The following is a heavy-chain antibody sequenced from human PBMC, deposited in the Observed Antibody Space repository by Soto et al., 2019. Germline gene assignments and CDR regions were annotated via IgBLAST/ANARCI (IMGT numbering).Heavy chain of an antibody. CDR3: ARRYGSAFAI. D-gene: IGHD3-10*01. CDR2: IYYSGST. CDR1: GGSIRSYY. V-gene: IGHV4-59*01. Sequence: PSETLSLTCTVSGGSIRSYYWSWIRQPPGKGLEWIGYIYYSGSTNYNPSLKSRVTISVDTSKNQFSLKLSSVTAADTAVYYCARRYGSAFAIWGQGTMVTVSS. J-gene: IGHJ3*02.